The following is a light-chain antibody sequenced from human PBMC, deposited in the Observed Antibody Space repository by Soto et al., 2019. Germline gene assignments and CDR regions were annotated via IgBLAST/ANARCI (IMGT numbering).Light chain of an antibody. J-gene: IGKJ3*01. V-gene: IGKV3-20*01. Sequence: EIVLTQSPGTLSLSPGERATLSCRASQSVSSSNLAWYQQKVGQAPRLLIYGASSRATGIPDRFSGSGSGTDFTLTISRLEPEDFAVYYCQQYGTSLFTFGPGTKVDIK. CDR1: QSVSSSN. CDR3: QQYGTSLFT. CDR2: GAS.